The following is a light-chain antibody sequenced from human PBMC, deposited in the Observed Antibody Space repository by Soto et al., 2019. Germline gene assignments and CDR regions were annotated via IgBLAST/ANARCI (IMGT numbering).Light chain of an antibody. Sequence: EIVMTQSPATLSVSPGERATLSCRASQSVNSNVAWYQQKPGQAPRLLIYVASNRATGTPARFSGSGSGTEFTLTLSSLQSEDFAVYYCQQYNNWPLLTFGGGTKVEIK. CDR1: QSVNSN. CDR2: VAS. J-gene: IGKJ4*01. V-gene: IGKV3D-15*01. CDR3: QQYNNWPLLT.